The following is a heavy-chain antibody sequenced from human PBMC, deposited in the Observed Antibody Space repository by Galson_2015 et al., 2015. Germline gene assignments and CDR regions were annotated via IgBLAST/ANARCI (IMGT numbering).Heavy chain of an antibody. V-gene: IGHV3-11*05. J-gene: IGHJ4*02. CDR2: ISSRSSYT. CDR1: GFTFGDYY. Sequence: SLRLSCAASGFTFGDYYMSWIRQAPGKGLEWVSYISSRSSYTNYADSVKGRFTISRDNAKNSLYLQMNSLRAEDTAVYYCARAPEYSASGTGIEYWGQGTLVTVSS. D-gene: IGHD3/OR15-3a*01. CDR3: ARAPEYSASGTGIEY.